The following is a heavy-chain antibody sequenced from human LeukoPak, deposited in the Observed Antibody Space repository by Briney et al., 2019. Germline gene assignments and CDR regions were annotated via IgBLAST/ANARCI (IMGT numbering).Heavy chain of an antibody. Sequence: GGSLTLSCAASGFTFSSYSMNWVRQAPGKGLEWVSYISSSSSTIYYADSVKGRFTISRDNAKNSLYLQMNSLRAEDTAVYYCARRQQYGSGSYYYYYYMDVWGKGTTVTVSS. V-gene: IGHV3-48*01. D-gene: IGHD3-10*01. CDR1: GFTFSSYS. CDR3: ARRQQYGSGSYYYYYYMDV. CDR2: ISSSSSTI. J-gene: IGHJ6*03.